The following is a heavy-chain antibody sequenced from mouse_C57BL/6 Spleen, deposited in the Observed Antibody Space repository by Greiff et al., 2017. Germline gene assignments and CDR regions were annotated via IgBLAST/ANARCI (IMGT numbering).Heavy chain of an antibody. CDR2: ISYDGSN. CDR3: ASDYSKPYAMDY. J-gene: IGHJ4*01. CDR1: GYSITSGYY. D-gene: IGHD2-5*01. Sequence: DVKLQESGPGLVKPSQSLSLTCSVTGYSITSGYYWNWIRQFPGNKLEWMGYISYDGSNNYNPSLKNRISITRDTSKNQFFLKLNSVTTEDTATYYCASDYSKPYAMDYWGQGTSVTVSS. V-gene: IGHV3-6*01.